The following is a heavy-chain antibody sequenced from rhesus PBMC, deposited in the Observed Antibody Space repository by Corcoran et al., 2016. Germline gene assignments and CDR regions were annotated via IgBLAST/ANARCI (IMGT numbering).Heavy chain of an antibody. J-gene: IGHJ2*01. CDR2: IHGSGGSS. Sequence: QVQLQESGPGLVKPSETLSLPCAVSGYSISSNYWTWIRQAPGKGLEWIGRIHGSGGSSDYNPSLKSRVTISIDRSKNQFSLKLSSVTAADTAVYYCVRGVVIVVASYFDYWGPGTPFTISS. V-gene: IGHV4S2*01. CDR1: GYSISSNY. CDR3: VRGVVIVVASYFDY. D-gene: IGHD2-33*01.